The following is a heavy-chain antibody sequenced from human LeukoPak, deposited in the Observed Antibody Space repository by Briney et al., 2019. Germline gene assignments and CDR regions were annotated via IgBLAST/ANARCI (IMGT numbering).Heavy chain of an antibody. J-gene: IGHJ4*02. CDR1: GFTFSSYG. CDR2: IWYDGSNK. Sequence: KPGGSLRLSCAASGFTFSSYGMHWVRQAPGKGLEWVAVIWYDGSNKYYADSVKGRFTISRDNSKNTLYLQMNSLRAEDTAVYYCARDSLYYDILTGYYKDHYFDYWGQGILVTVSS. V-gene: IGHV3-33*01. D-gene: IGHD3-9*01. CDR3: ARDSLYYDILTGYYKDHYFDY.